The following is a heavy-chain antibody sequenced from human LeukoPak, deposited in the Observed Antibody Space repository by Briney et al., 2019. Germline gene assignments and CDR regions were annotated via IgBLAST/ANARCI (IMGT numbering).Heavy chain of an antibody. Sequence: PSETLSLTCTVSGGSISSSSYYWGWIRQPPGTGLEWVSAISGSGGSTYYADSVKGRFTISRDNSKNTLYLQMNSLRAEDTAVYYCAKSEKLTPGFDYWGQGTLVTVSS. CDR1: GGSISSSSYY. V-gene: IGHV3-23*01. CDR2: ISGSGGST. CDR3: AKSEKLTPGFDY. D-gene: IGHD4-23*01. J-gene: IGHJ4*02.